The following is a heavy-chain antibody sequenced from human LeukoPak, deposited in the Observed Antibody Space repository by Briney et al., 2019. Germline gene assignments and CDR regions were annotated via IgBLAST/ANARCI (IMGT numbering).Heavy chain of an antibody. CDR2: ISTSGST. CDR1: GGSISSGSYY. V-gene: IGHV4-61*02. Sequence: SQTLSLTCTVSGGSISSGSYYWSWIRQPAGKGLEWIGRISTSGSTNYNPSLKSRVTMSVDTSKNQLSLMLSSVTAADTAVYYCTRDSSWYDWFYDYWGQGTLVTVSS. D-gene: IGHD5-12*01. J-gene: IGHJ4*02. CDR3: TRDSSWYDWFYDY.